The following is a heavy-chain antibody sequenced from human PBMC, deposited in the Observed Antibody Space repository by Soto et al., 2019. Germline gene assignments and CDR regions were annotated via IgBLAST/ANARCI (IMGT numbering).Heavy chain of an antibody. CDR2: IYWDDDK. J-gene: IGHJ6*02. V-gene: IGHV2-5*02. CDR1: GLSVRTSEVG. CDR3: AHRRVNYAMDV. Sequence: QITLKESGPTLVKPTQTLTLTCTFSGLSVRTSEVGVGWIRQPPGKALEWLAHIYWDDDKRYSPSLKNRLTTTQDTSRNQVVLTMTNMNPVDTGTYYCAHRRVNYAMDVWGQGITVTVSS. D-gene: IGHD6-13*01.